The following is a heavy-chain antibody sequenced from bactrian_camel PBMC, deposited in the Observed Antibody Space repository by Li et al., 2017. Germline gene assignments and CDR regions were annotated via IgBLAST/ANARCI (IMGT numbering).Heavy chain of an antibody. CDR1: GFTRISGC. CDR2: ITYGSLFT. Sequence: HVQLVESGGGSVQAGGSLRLSCVVSGFTRISGCMGWFRQAPGKEREGVAAITYGSLFTYYADSVKGRFTISRDNAKNTLYLQLNSLKPEDSAMYYCAKDLGDNTDMYDSWGQGTQVTVS. CDR3: AKDLGDNTDMYDS. J-gene: IGHJ4*01. V-gene: IGHV3S1*01. D-gene: IGHD5*01.